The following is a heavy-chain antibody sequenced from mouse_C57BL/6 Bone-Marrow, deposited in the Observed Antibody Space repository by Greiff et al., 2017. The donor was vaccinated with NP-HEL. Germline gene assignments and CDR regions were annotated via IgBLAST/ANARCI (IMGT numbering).Heavy chain of an antibody. D-gene: IGHD4-1*01. CDR3: ARYYLGSFAY. CDR1: GFTFTDYY. Sequence: EVMLVESGGGLVQPGGSLSLSCAASGFTFTDYYMSWVRQPPGKALAWLGFIRNKANGYTTEYSASVKGRFTISRDNSQSILYLQMNALRAEDSATYYCARYYLGSFAYWGQGTLVTVSA. J-gene: IGHJ3*01. CDR2: IRNKANGYTT. V-gene: IGHV7-3*01.